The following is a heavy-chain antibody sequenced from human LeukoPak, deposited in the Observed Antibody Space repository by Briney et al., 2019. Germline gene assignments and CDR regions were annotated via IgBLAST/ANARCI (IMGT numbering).Heavy chain of an antibody. CDR3: AKDQVGSSWYFGAGSFDY. CDR2: ISGSGGST. D-gene: IGHD6-13*01. Sequence: GGSLRLSCAASGFTFSSYAMSWVRQAPGKGLEWVSAISGSGGSTYYADSVKGRFTISRDNSKNTLYLQMNSLRAEDTAVYYCAKDQVGSSWYFGAGSFDYWGQGTLVTVSS. J-gene: IGHJ4*02. V-gene: IGHV3-23*01. CDR1: GFTFSSYA.